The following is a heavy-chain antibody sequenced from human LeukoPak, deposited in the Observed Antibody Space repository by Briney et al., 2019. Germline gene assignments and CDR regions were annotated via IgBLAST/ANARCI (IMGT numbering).Heavy chain of an antibody. CDR1: GFTFSNYG. CDR3: ARNVDNWNYVDY. D-gene: IGHD3-10*02. CDR2: IFAAGTNK. Sequence: PGRSLRLSCAASGFTFSNYGMHWVRQAPGKGLEWVAFIFAAGTNKYYADSVKGRFIISRDNSKNTLSLQMDSLRAEDTAVCYCARNVDNWNYVDYWGQGTLVTVSS. J-gene: IGHJ4*02. V-gene: IGHV3-33*01.